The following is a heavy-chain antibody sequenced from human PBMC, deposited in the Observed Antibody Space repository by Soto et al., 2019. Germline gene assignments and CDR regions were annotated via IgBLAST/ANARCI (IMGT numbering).Heavy chain of an antibody. D-gene: IGHD1-7*01. V-gene: IGHV3-33*01. CDR2: IWYDGSNR. J-gene: IGHJ4*02. CDR3: AAATTWNFHFHY. Sequence: QVQLVESGGGVVQPGTSLRLSCAASGFTISPHGMHWVRQAPGKGLEWVANIWYDGSNRFYADSVKGRFTISKDNSKNTLYLQMSSLRGEDTAVYYCAAATTWNFHFHYWGQGTQVTVSS. CDR1: GFTISPHG.